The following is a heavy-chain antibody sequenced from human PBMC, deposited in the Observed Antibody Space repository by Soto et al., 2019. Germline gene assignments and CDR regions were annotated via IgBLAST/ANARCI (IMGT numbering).Heavy chain of an antibody. D-gene: IGHD3-10*01. CDR1: TISINVHG. CDR3: ARDLNYGHFDP. CDR2: ISNDGRVQ. Sequence: GGSLRLSCTSSTISINVHGIQWVRQAPAKGLEWVAFISNDGRVQYYADSVKGRFTISRDYSKNTVDLQMNSLRNEETAVYYCARDLNYGHFDPWGQGTLVTVSS. J-gene: IGHJ5*02. V-gene: IGHV3-30*03.